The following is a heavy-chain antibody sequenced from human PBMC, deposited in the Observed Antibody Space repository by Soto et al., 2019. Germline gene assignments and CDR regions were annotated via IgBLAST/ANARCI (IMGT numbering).Heavy chain of an antibody. J-gene: IGHJ3*02. CDR3: APHVSCSGGSCQYDAVAI. V-gene: IGHV3-23*01. CDR2: ITADGGT. D-gene: IGHD2-15*01. Sequence: EVQVLESGGGLVQPGGSLRLSCEGSGFTVSSHAMTWIRQAPGKGPEWVSTITADGGTYYADSVKVRFAMSRDTSESTLYLQMNSLGAEDTAAYYCAPHVSCSGGSCQYDAVAIRGQGTMVTVSS. CDR1: GFTVSSHA.